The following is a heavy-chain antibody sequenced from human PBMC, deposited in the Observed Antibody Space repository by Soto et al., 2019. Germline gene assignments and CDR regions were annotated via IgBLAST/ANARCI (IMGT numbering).Heavy chain of an antibody. CDR1: GGSFRGYY. V-gene: IGHV4-34*01. J-gene: IGHJ4*02. CDR2: INHSGST. Sequence: SETLSLTCAVYGGSFRGYYWSWIRQPPGKGLEWIGEINHSGSTNYNPSLKNRVTISVDTSKNQFSLKLSSVTAADTAVYYCARGLNYYDFWSGFPRTPTSYYFDYWGQGTLVTVS. CDR3: ARGLNYYDFWSGFPRTPTSYYFDY. D-gene: IGHD3-3*01.